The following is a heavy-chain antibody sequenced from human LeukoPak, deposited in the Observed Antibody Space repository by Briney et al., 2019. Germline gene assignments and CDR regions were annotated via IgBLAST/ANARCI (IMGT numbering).Heavy chain of an antibody. J-gene: IGHJ4*02. V-gene: IGHV4-59*08. CDR1: GGSISSYY. CDR2: IYDSGCT. Sequence: SETLSLTCMVSGGSISSYYWSWIWQTPAKGLEWIGYIYDSGCTNYDPTHKSRVTISVVTSKNQFSPKLSSVTTADTAVYYCARVDFGNTYGYDPADYWGQGTLVTVSS. D-gene: IGHD5-18*01. CDR3: ARVDFGNTYGYDPADY.